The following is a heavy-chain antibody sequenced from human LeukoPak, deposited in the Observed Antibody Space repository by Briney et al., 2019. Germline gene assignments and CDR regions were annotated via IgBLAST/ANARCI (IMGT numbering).Heavy chain of an antibody. CDR1: GFTFSSYW. CDR3: ARGRVADH. Sequence: PGGSLRLSCAASGFTFSSYWMSWVRQAPGKGLEWVASIDQDGSEKNYVDSVKGRFTISRDNAKNSLSLQMNSLRAEDTAVYYCARGRVADHWGQGTLVAVSS. D-gene: IGHD6-19*01. V-gene: IGHV3-7*01. CDR2: IDQDGSEK. J-gene: IGHJ1*01.